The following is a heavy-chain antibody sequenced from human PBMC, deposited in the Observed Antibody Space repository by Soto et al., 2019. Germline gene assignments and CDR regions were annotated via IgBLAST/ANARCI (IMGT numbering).Heavy chain of an antibody. CDR1: GGSINSYY. J-gene: IGHJ6*02. Sequence: SETLSLTCTVSGGSINSYYWSWIRQPPGKGLEWIGYIYYSGSTNYNPSLKSRIIISVDTSKNQFSLKLSSVTAADTAVYYCAKAELWFGEPPFGMDVWGQGTTVTVSS. CDR2: IYYSGST. D-gene: IGHD3-10*01. V-gene: IGHV4-59*08. CDR3: AKAELWFGEPPFGMDV.